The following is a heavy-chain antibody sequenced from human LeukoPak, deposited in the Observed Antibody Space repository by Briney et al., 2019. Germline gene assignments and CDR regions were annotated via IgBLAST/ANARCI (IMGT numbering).Heavy chain of an antibody. CDR3: ARNEYDSSGHFSAFDI. D-gene: IGHD3-22*01. J-gene: IGHJ3*02. CDR2: MNTNSGDR. Sequence: GASVKVSCKASGYTFSSYDINWVRQATGQGLEWMGWMNTNSGDRGYAQKFQGRVTITRNTSISTAYMELSSLRSEDTAVYYCARNEYDSSGHFSAFDIWGQGTMVTVSS. V-gene: IGHV1-8*03. CDR1: GYTFSSYD.